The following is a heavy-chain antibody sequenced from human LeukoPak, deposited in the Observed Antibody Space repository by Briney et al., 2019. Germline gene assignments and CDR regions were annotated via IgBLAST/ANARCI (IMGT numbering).Heavy chain of an antibody. J-gene: IGHJ4*02. Sequence: GGSLRLSCAASGFTFSGQSMSWVRQAPGKGLEWVSAISSGGDVTFYADSVKGRFIVSRDQSNNMLSLQMSSLRAEDTALYYCAKHRAPVPGSHPKNPTAYFEDWGQGTLVTVSS. CDR2: ISSGGDVT. D-gene: IGHD6-19*01. V-gene: IGHV3-23*01. CDR1: GFTFSGQS. CDR3: AKHRAPVPGSHPKNPTAYFED.